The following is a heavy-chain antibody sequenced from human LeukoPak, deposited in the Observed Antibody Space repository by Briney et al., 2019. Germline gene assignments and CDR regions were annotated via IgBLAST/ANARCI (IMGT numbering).Heavy chain of an antibody. V-gene: IGHV3-48*02. Sequence: PGGSLRLSCAASGFTFSSYSMNWVRQAPGKGLEWLSYISSSSSTIYYADSVKGRFTISRDDAKNSPYLQMNSLRDEDTAVYYCAREAPGAHNHFDYWGQGTLVTVSS. CDR3: AREAPGAHNHFDY. CDR2: ISSSSSTI. J-gene: IGHJ4*02. D-gene: IGHD1-26*01. CDR1: GFTFSSYS.